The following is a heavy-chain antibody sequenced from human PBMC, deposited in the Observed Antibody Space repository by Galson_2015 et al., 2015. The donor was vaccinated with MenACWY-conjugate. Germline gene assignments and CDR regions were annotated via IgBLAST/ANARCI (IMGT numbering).Heavy chain of an antibody. CDR3: AKVMLVGGSDGFDI. Sequence: SVKVSCKASGYIFTLYYIHWVRQAPGQGLEWMGTISPSAGITHYAQKFQGRVSMSRDTSTTTVYMELGSLRSEDTAVYYCAKVMLVGGSDGFDIWGQGTMVTVSS. V-gene: IGHV1-46*01. J-gene: IGHJ3*02. CDR2: ISPSAGIT. D-gene: IGHD2-15*01. CDR1: GYIFTLYY.